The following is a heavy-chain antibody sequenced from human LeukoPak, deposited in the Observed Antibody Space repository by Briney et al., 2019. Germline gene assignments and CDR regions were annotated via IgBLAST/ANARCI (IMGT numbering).Heavy chain of an antibody. CDR2: INPNSGGT. D-gene: IGHD1-7*01. V-gene: IGHV1-2*06. CDR3: ARGQTGTTFDY. CDR1: GYTFTSYD. Sequence: GASVKVSCKASGYTFTSYDINWVRQATGQGLEWMGRINPNSGGTNYAQKFQGRVTMTRDTSISTAYMELSRLRSDDTAVYYCARGQTGTTFDYWGQGTLVTVSS. J-gene: IGHJ4*02.